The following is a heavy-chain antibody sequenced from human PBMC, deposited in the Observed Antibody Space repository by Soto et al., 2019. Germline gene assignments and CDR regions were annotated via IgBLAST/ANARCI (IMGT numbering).Heavy chain of an antibody. J-gene: IGHJ4*02. CDR1: EGTFNRYN. D-gene: IGHD3-10*01. Sequence: QVQLVHSGAEVKKPGSSVIFSCSAYEGTFNRYNINCLRQAPGQRLEWVGRVNPIVGMSSSASKFQGSEILFAAKSTSTAYMALTSLKSEDPAVYYCAPTYGSGSAHFDSWGPGTLVTGS. CDR2: VNPIVGMS. CDR3: APTYGSGSAHFDS. V-gene: IGHV1-69*02.